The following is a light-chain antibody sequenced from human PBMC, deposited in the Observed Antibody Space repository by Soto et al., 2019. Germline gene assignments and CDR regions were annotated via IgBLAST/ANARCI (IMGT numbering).Light chain of an antibody. CDR1: QSVSSY. CDR2: DVS. Sequence: EIVLTQSPATPSLSPGQRATLSCRASQSVSSYLAWYQQKHGQAPRIIIYDVSNRATGIPARFSGSGSGTDGTITISSLETEDFAVYYCQQRYNWTRTFGQGTKVDIK. CDR3: QQRYNWTRT. V-gene: IGKV3-11*01. J-gene: IGKJ1*01.